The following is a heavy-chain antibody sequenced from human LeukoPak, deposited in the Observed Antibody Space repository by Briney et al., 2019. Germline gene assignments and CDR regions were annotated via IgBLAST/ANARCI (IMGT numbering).Heavy chain of an antibody. CDR2: INHSGST. D-gene: IGHD1-26*01. J-gene: IGHJ6*03. CDR3: ARGVVGARTYHYYYLDV. V-gene: IGHV4-34*01. CDR1: GGSFSGYY. Sequence: SETLSLTCAVSGGSFSGYYWSWIRQPPGKGLEWIGEINHSGSTNYNPSLKSRVTISVETSKNQFSLKLSSVTAADTTVYYCARGVVGARTYHYYYLDVWGKGTTVTVSS.